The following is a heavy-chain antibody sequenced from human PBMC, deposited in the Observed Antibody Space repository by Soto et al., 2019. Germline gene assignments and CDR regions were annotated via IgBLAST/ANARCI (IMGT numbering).Heavy chain of an antibody. CDR3: ARGARIAVAGGNYYGMDV. D-gene: IGHD6-19*01. V-gene: IGHV1-3*01. CDR2: INAGNGNT. Sequence: ASVKVSCKASGYTFTSYAMHRVRQAPGQRLEWMGWINAGNGNTKYSQKFQGWVTMTRDTSISTAYMELSRLRSDDTAVYYCARGARIAVAGGNYYGMDVWGQGTTVTVSS. CDR1: GYTFTSYA. J-gene: IGHJ6*02.